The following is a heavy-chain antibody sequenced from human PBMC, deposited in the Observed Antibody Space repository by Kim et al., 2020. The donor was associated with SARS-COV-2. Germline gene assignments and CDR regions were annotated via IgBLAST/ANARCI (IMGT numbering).Heavy chain of an antibody. CDR2: IDWDDDK. CDR1: GFSLSTSGMC. J-gene: IGHJ6*02. D-gene: IGHD1-1*01. CDR3: ARTYTDEDYYYYYGMDV. V-gene: IGHV2-70*01. Sequence: SGPTLVNPTQTLTLTCTFSGFSLSTSGMCVSWIRQPPGKALEWLALIDWDDDKYYSTSLKTRLTISKDTSKNQVVLTMTNMDPVDTATYYCARTYTDEDYYYYYGMDVWGQGTTVTVSS.